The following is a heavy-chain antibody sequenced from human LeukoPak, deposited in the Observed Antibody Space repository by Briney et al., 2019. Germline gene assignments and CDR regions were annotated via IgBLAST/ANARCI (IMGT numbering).Heavy chain of an antibody. CDR2: IYHSGST. D-gene: IGHD2-15*01. J-gene: IGHJ6*02. Sequence: PSETLSLTCTVSGGSISSGGYYWSWIRQPPGKGLEWIGYIYHSGSTYYNPSLKSRVTISVDRSKNQFSLKLSSVTAADTAVYYCARVGHVAPGGMDVWGRGTTVTVSS. CDR3: ARVGHVAPGGMDV. CDR1: GGSISSGGYY. V-gene: IGHV4-30-2*01.